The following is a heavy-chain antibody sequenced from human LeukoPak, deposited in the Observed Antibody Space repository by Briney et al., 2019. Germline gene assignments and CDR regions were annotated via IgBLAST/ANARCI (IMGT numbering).Heavy chain of an antibody. D-gene: IGHD3-22*01. Sequence: ASVKVSCKASGYTFASYGISWVRQAPGQGLEGVGWMSAYNGNTNYAQQLQGRVTTTTDTATSTADMELRSLGSDDTAVYYCAREGDFSSYDSSGYYYWRQGTLVSVSS. J-gene: IGHJ4*02. CDR2: MSAYNGNT. CDR1: GYTFASYG. CDR3: AREGDFSSYDSSGYYY. V-gene: IGHV1-18*01.